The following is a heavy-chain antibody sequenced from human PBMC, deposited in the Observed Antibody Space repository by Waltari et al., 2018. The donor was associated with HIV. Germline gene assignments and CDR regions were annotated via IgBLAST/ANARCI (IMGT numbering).Heavy chain of an antibody. V-gene: IGHV3-74*01. D-gene: IGHD3-16*01. Sequence: EVQLVESGGGLVQPGGSLRLSCAASGFTFSSYWMHWVRQAPGKGRVWVSRINSDGSSTNYADSVKGRFTISRDNAKNTVYLQMNSLRAEDTALYYCASLYNYVWGSPPPFDYWGQGTLVTVSS. CDR2: INSDGSST. CDR1: GFTFSSYW. CDR3: ASLYNYVWGSPPPFDY. J-gene: IGHJ4*02.